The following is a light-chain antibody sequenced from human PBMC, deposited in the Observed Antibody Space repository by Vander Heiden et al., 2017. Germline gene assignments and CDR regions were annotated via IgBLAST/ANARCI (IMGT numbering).Light chain of an antibody. CDR1: QSVSSSY. CDR3: QQDSSSHL. V-gene: IGKV3-20*01. CDR2: GAS. J-gene: IGKJ4*01. Sequence: EIVLTQSPGTLSLSPGERATLSCRASQSVSSSYLAWYQQKPGQAPRLLIYGASSRATGIPDRFSGSGSGTDFTLTISRLEPEDFAVYYLQQDSSSHLFGGGTKVEIK.